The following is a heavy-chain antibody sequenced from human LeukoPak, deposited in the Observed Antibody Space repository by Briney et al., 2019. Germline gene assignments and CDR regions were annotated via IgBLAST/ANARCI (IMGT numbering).Heavy chain of an antibody. Sequence: GGSLRLSCAASGFTFSDYYMSWIRQGPGKGLEWVSYISTSDSTIYYADSVKGRFTISRDNAKNSLYLQMNSLRAEDTAVYYCVRASGAAGVGYFDYWGQGTLVTVSS. D-gene: IGHD6-13*01. CDR1: GFTFSDYY. J-gene: IGHJ4*02. CDR3: VRASGAAGVGYFDY. CDR2: ISTSDSTI. V-gene: IGHV3-11*01.